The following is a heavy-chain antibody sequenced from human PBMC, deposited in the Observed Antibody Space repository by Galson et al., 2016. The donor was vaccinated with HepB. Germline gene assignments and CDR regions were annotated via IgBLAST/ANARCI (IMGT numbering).Heavy chain of an antibody. V-gene: IGHV1-46*01. Sequence: SVKVSCKASRYTFTTYWMHWVRQAPGQGLEWVGVINPSGGGTSYAQKFQGRASMTSDTSTSTVYMQLISLRSEDTAVYCCARPFYGEYYYFDYWGQGTLVIVSS. CDR3: ARPFYGEYYYFDY. CDR1: RYTFTTYW. CDR2: INPSGGGT. J-gene: IGHJ4*02. D-gene: IGHD4-17*01.